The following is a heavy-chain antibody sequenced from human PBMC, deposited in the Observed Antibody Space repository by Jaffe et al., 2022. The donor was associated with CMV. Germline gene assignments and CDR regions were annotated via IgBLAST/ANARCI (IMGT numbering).Heavy chain of an antibody. V-gene: IGHV4-39*01. Sequence: QLQLQESGPGLVKPSETLSLTCTVSGGSISSSSYYWGWIRQPPGKGLEWIGSIYYSGSTYYNPSLKSRVTISVDTSKNQFSLKLSSVTAADTAVYYCARHRRDTAMVTSFDYWGQGTLVTVSS. D-gene: IGHD5-18*01. CDR2: IYYSGST. J-gene: IGHJ4*02. CDR3: ARHRRDTAMVTSFDY. CDR1: GGSISSSSYY.